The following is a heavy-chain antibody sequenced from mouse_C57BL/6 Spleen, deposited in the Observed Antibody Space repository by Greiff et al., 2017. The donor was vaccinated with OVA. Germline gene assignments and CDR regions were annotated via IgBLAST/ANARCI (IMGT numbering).Heavy chain of an antibody. CDR1: GFTFSDYY. J-gene: IGHJ1*03. V-gene: IGHV5-16*01. CDR2: INYDGSST. CDR3: ARADGYFWYFDV. D-gene: IGHD2-3*01. Sequence: EVQLQESEGGLVQPGSSMKLSCTASGFTFSDYYMAWVRQVPEKGLEWVANINYDGSSTYYLDSLKSRFLISRDIAKNILYLQMSSLKSEDTATYYCARADGYFWYFDVWGTGTTVTVSS.